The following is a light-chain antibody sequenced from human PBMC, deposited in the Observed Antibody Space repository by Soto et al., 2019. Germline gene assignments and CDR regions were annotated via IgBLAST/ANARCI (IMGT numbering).Light chain of an antibody. Sequence: DIQMTQSPSSLSASVGDRVTITCRASQGFSNYLAWYQQKPGKVPMLLIYATSTLQSGVPSRFSGSGSGTDFTLTISSLQPEYVATYYCQKYNYFPFTFGHGTKVDIK. J-gene: IGKJ3*01. V-gene: IGKV1-27*01. CDR3: QKYNYFPFT. CDR2: ATS. CDR1: QGFSNY.